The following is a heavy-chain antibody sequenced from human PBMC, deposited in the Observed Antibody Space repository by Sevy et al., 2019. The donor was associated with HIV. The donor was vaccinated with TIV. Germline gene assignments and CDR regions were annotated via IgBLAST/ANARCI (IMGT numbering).Heavy chain of an antibody. CDR3: AMSGSYFHYYYYYGMDV. Sequence: SETLSLTCTVSGGSISSSSYYWGWIRQPPGKGLEWIGSIYYSGSTYYNPSLKSRVTISVDTSKNQFSLKLSSVTAAETAVYYCAMSGSYFHYYYYYGMDVWGQGTTVTVSS. V-gene: IGHV4-39*01. D-gene: IGHD3-10*01. CDR2: IYYSGST. J-gene: IGHJ6*02. CDR1: GGSISSSSYY.